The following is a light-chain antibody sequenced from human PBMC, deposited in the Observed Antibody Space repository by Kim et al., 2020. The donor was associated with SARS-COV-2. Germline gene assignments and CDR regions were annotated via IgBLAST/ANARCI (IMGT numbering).Light chain of an antibody. V-gene: IGKV3-11*01. CDR2: DAF. CDR1: QSVDTY. Sequence: EIVLTQSPATLSLSPGERATLSCRASQSVDTYLAWYQHKPGQAPRLLVYDAFNRATDIPPRFSGSGSGTDFTLTISSLEPEDFAVYYCQHRSNWPRTFGQGTKVDIK. CDR3: QHRSNWPRT. J-gene: IGKJ1*01.